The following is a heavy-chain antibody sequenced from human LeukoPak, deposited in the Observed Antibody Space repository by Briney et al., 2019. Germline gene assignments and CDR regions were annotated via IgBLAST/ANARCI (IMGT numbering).Heavy chain of an antibody. D-gene: IGHD1/OR15-1a*01. Sequence: GGSLRLSCANSGFTFSSYPMSWVRQAPGKGLEWVSAISGSGGSTSYADSVKGRFTISRDNSKNTLYLQMNSLRAEDTAVYYCAKDLTMAPSYYYYYMDVWGKGTTVTVSS. CDR2: ISGSGGST. CDR3: AKDLTMAPSYYYYYMDV. J-gene: IGHJ6*03. V-gene: IGHV3-23*01. CDR1: GFTFSSYP.